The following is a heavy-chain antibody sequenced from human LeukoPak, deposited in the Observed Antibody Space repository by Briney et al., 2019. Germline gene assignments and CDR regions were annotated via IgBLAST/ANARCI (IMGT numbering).Heavy chain of an antibody. CDR1: GYTFTTYA. Sequence: ASVKVSCKASGYTFTTYAMHWVRQAPGQRLEWMGWINAGNGNTEYSQKFQGRVTITRDTSASTAYMELSSLRSEDTAIYYCAREYDAFGAFDIWGQGTKVTVSS. J-gene: IGHJ3*02. CDR2: INAGNGNT. D-gene: IGHD3-16*01. CDR3: AREYDAFGAFDI. V-gene: IGHV1-3*01.